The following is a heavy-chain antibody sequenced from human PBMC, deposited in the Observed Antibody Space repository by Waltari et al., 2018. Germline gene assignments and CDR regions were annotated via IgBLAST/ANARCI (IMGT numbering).Heavy chain of an antibody. D-gene: IGHD2-15*01. CDR3: TTRPRYCSGGSCYTRDY. V-gene: IGHV3-15*01. Sequence: EVQLVESGGGLVKPGGSIRLSCAASGFTFTNAWMSWVRQAPGKGLEWIGRIKSKSDGGTTDYAAPVKGRFTISRDDSKNTLYLQMNSLKTEDTAVYYCTTRPRYCSGGSCYTRDYWGQGTLVTVSS. J-gene: IGHJ4*02. CDR1: GFTFTNAW. CDR2: IKSKSDGGTT.